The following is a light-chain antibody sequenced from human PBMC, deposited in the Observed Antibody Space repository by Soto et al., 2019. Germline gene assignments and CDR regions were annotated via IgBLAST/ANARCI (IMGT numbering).Light chain of an antibody. J-gene: IGKJ3*01. CDR1: QSIDVGH. V-gene: IGKV3-20*01. Sequence: EVVLTQSPATLSLSPGARATLSCRASQSIDVGHLAWYQHQGGQAPRLLIHDASTRAPGVPDRFSGSGFGDGYSLIIDRLVRGEFSLYSCELYCGSPPRGSFGPGTTV. CDR2: DAS. CDR3: ELYCGSPPRGS.